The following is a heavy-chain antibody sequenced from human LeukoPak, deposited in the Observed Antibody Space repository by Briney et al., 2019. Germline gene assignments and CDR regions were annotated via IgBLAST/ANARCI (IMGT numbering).Heavy chain of an antibody. Sequence: GESLKISCKGSGYSFSSYWIGWVRQMPGKGLEWMEIIYPGDSDTRYSPSFQGQVTISADKSISTAYLQWSSLKASDTAMYYCARHGAVAGTSRGDFDYWGQGTLVTVSS. CDR3: ARHGAVAGTSRGDFDY. D-gene: IGHD6-19*01. CDR1: GYSFSSYW. V-gene: IGHV5-51*01. J-gene: IGHJ4*02. CDR2: IYPGDSDT.